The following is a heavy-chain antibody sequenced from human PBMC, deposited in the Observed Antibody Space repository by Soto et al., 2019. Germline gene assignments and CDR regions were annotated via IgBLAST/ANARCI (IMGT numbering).Heavy chain of an antibody. CDR1: GFTYSTYT. CDR3: AKGRSYYYYYGVDV. Sequence: LRLSCAASGFTYSTYTMHWVRQAPGEGQGLRRGLEWVSVISGSGGSTYYADSVKGRFTISRDNSKSTLYLQMNSLRAEDTALYYCAKGRSYYYYYGVDVWGQGTTVTVSS. V-gene: IGHV3-23*01. J-gene: IGHJ6*02. CDR2: ISGSGGST.